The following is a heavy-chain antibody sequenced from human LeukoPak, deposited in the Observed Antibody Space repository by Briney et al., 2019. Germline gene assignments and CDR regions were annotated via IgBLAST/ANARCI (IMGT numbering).Heavy chain of an antibody. V-gene: IGHV1-18*01. CDR3: ARLTMVRGVTSYFDWYFDL. Sequence: ASVKVSCKASGYTFTSYGISWVRQAPGQGLEWMGWISAYNGNTNYAQKLQGRVTMTTDTSTSTAYMELRSLRSDDTAVYYCARLTMVRGVTSYFDWYFDLWGRGTLVTVSS. CDR1: GYTFTSYG. CDR2: ISAYNGNT. J-gene: IGHJ2*01. D-gene: IGHD3-10*01.